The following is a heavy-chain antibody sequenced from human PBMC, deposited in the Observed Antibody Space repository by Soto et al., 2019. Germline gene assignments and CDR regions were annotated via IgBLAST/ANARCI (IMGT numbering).Heavy chain of an antibody. V-gene: IGHV4-34*01. CDR3: ARDSTPRGAGDI. Sequence: SETLSLTCLIYDGSFSVYYWIWICQSPGEGLEWIGEINHSGSNNYNPSLKSRVTMSVDASKNQFSLKLSSVTAADTAVYYFARDSTPRGAGDIWGKGSTVTVSS. J-gene: IGHJ6*04. D-gene: IGHD2-21*01. CDR2: INHSGSN. CDR1: DGSFSVYY.